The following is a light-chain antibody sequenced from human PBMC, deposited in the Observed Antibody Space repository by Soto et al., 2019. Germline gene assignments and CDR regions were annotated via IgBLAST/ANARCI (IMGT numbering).Light chain of an antibody. CDR1: QAPGGS. CDR2: DAS. V-gene: IGKV1-5*01. Sequence: DIQMTQSPSTLSASLGDRVTITCRASQAPGGSFAWFQQKPGKAPKLLLYDASNFQPGVPRSSSGSRPGTEAPLTIRGLQMDDDAPNFSMQNESYTFSFGQGTKVDIK. CDR3: MQNESYTFS. J-gene: IGKJ1*01.